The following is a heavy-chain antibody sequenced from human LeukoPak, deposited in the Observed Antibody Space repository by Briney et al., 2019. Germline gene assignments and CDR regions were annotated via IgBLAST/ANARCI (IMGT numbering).Heavy chain of an antibody. V-gene: IGHV3-30-3*01. D-gene: IGHD2-21*01. CDR2: ISYDGSNK. CDR1: GFTFSSYA. Sequence: GGSLRLSCAASGFTFSSYAMHWVRQAPGKGLEWVAVISYDGSNKYYADSVKGRFTISRDNSKNTLYLQMNSLRAEDTAVYYCAKDLFPSPSYFDYWGQGTLVTVSS. CDR3: AKDLFPSPSYFDY. J-gene: IGHJ4*02.